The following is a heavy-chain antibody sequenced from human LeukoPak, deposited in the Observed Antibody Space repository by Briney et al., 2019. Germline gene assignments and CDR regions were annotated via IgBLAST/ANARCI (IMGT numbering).Heavy chain of an antibody. CDR3: AKLGVRSSAGEDY. J-gene: IGHJ4*02. D-gene: IGHD3-10*01. Sequence: PGGSLRLSCAASGFSFSTYVMYWVRQAPGKGLEWVSAVYGNGDGTSYVDSVKDRFTTSRDNSKNTLYLQMNSLRPEDTALYYCAKLGVRSSAGEDYWGQGTLVTVSS. CDR2: VYGNGDGT. CDR1: GFSFSTYV. V-gene: IGHV3-23*01.